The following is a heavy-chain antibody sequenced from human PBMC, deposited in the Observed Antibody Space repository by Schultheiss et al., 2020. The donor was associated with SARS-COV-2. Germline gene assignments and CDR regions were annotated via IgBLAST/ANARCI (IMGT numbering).Heavy chain of an antibody. D-gene: IGHD6-19*01. CDR3: ARLYTSGPEFYFDY. CDR1: GGSISDSRYF. Sequence: SETLSLTCAVSGGSISDSRYFWGWIRQTPGKGLEWIGSVYSRGNTFYNPSLESRVTISPDTSRNHFSLKLTSVTAADAAVYYCARLYTSGPEFYFDYWGQGTLVTVSS. J-gene: IGHJ4*02. CDR2: VYSRGNT. V-gene: IGHV4-39*02.